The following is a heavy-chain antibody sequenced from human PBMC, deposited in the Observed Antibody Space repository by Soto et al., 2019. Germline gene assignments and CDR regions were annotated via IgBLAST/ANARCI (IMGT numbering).Heavy chain of an antibody. CDR1: GGTFSSYA. Sequence: QVQLVQSGAEVKKPGSSVKVSCKASGGTFSSYAISWVRQAPGQGLEWMGGIIPIFGTANYAQKFQGRVTITADESTSTAYMELSSLRSEDTAVYYCARDRSGYCSGGSCYYDYYYGMDVWGQGTTVTVSS. CDR3: ARDRSGYCSGGSCYYDYYYGMDV. J-gene: IGHJ6*02. D-gene: IGHD2-15*01. V-gene: IGHV1-69*01. CDR2: IIPIFGTA.